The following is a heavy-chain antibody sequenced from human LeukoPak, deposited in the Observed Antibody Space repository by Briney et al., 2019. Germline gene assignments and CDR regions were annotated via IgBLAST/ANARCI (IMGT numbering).Heavy chain of an antibody. CDR2: ISGSGGST. J-gene: IGHJ6*03. CDR3: AKYPSRTYYDFMDV. Sequence: PGGSLRLSCAASGFTFSSYAMSWVRQAPGKGLEWVSAISGSGGSTYYADSVKGRFTISRDNTKNTLYLQMNSLRAEDTAVYYCAKYPSRTYYDFMDVWGKGTTVTVSS. CDR1: GFTFSSYA. V-gene: IGHV3-23*01. D-gene: IGHD3-3*01.